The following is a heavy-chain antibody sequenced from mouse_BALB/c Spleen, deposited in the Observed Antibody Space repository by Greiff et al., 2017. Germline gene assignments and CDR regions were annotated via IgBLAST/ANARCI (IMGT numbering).Heavy chain of an antibody. CDR3: ARRDYYGSGYYFDY. V-gene: IGHV5-6-5*01. CDR2: ISSGGST. CDR1: GFTFSSYA. D-gene: IGHD1-1*01. Sequence: EVQVVESGGGLVKPGGSLKLSCAASGFTFSSYAMSWVRQTPEKRLEWVASISSGGSTYYPDSVKGRFTISRDNARNILYLQMSSLRSEDTAMYYCARRDYYGSGYYFDYWGQGTTLTVSS. J-gene: IGHJ2*01.